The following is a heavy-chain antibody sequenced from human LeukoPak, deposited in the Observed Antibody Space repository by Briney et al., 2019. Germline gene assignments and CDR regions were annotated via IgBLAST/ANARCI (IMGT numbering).Heavy chain of an antibody. J-gene: IGHJ4*02. V-gene: IGHV4-34*01. CDR2: INHSGST. D-gene: IGHD5-18*01. CDR3: ARDDTAMATPIFDY. CDR1: GGPFSGYY. Sequence: SETLSLTCAVYGGPFSGYYWSWIRQPPGKGLEWIGEINHSGSTNYNPSLKSRVTISVDTSKNQFSLKLSSVTAADTAVYYCARDDTAMATPIFDYWGQGTLVTVSS.